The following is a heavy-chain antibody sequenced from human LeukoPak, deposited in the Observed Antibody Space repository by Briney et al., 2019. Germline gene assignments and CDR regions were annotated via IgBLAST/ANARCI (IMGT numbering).Heavy chain of an antibody. V-gene: IGHV1-46*01. J-gene: IGHJ5*02. CDR1: GYTFSSYY. D-gene: IGHD5-18*01. CDR2: INPTGTDT. Sequence: ASVKVSCKASGYTFSSYYMYWVRQSPGQGLEWMGAINPTGTDTIYAQTFQGRVTMTRDLSTSTVYMELSSLRSEDTAVYYCVRDGYNYGSNWFDPWGQGTLVTVSS. CDR3: VRDGYNYGSNWFDP.